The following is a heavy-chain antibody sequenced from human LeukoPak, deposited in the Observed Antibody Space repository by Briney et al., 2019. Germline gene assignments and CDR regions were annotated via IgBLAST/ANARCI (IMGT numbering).Heavy chain of an antibody. D-gene: IGHD1-26*01. V-gene: IGHV6-1*01. CDR3: ASSGSYRFDY. Sequence: SQTLSLTCVLSGDSVSSNSAAWNWIRQSPSRGLEWLGRTYYRSKWYSYSAVSVKSRIIINPDTSKNQFSLQLNSVTPEDTAVYYCASSGSYRFDYWGQGTLVTVSS. CDR2: TYYRSKWYS. J-gene: IGHJ4*02. CDR1: GDSVSSNSAA.